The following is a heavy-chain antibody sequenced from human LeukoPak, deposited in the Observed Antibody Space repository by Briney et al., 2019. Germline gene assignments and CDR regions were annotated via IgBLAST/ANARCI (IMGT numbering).Heavy chain of an antibody. J-gene: IGHJ6*02. D-gene: IGHD6-19*01. CDR1: GFNFDDCA. V-gene: IGHV3-43*02. Sequence: SGGSLRLSCAASGFNFDDCAMHWVRQAPGKGLEWVSLISGDGADTYYVDSVKGRFTISRDNSKNSLHLQTNSLRTEDSALYYCAKDSLPGGLAVAGSDDGLDVWGQGTTVTVSS. CDR3: AKDSLPGGLAVAGSDDGLDV. CDR2: ISGDGADT.